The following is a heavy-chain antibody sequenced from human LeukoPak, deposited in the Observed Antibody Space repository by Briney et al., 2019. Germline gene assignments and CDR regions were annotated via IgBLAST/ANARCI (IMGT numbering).Heavy chain of an antibody. J-gene: IGHJ4*02. CDR2: IDYSGSS. D-gene: IGHD2-15*01. CDR1: AGSISSYS. V-gene: IGHV4-59*12. Sequence: SETLSLTCSVSAGSISSYSWSWIRQPPGKGLEWIGYIDYSGSSNYNPSLKSRVTISADPSKNQFSLKLSSVTAADTAVYYCARDLGGGSFDFWGQGTLVTVSS. CDR3: ARDLGGGSFDF.